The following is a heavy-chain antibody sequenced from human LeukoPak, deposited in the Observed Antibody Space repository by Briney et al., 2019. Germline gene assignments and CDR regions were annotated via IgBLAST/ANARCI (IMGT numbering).Heavy chain of an antibody. D-gene: IGHD5-18*01. CDR1: GGSFSGYY. J-gene: IGHJ6*03. CDR3: ARTEESGYNYGYFGYYYYMDV. Sequence: SETLSLTCAVYGGSFSGYYWSWIRQPPGKGLEWIGFVHYSGSTHYNPSLKSRVTISVDTSKNQVSLKLTSVTAADTAVYYCARTEESGYNYGYFGYYYYMDVWGKGTTVTVSS. V-gene: IGHV4-59*01. CDR2: VHYSGST.